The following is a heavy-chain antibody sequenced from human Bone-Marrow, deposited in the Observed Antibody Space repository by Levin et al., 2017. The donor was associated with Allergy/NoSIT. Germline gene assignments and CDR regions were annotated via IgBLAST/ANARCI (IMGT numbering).Heavy chain of an antibody. CDR3: ASRGYCSGGTCYFAEYFQH. D-gene: IGHD2-15*01. J-gene: IGHJ1*01. CDR2: INHSGST. Sequence: SETLSLTCAVYGGSFNNYYWSWIRQPPGKGLEWIGEINHSGSTNYNPSLKSRVTISVDTSENQFSLNLSSATAADTAVYYCASRGYCSGGTCYFAEYFQHWGQGTLVTVSS. CDR1: GGSFNNYY. V-gene: IGHV4-34*01.